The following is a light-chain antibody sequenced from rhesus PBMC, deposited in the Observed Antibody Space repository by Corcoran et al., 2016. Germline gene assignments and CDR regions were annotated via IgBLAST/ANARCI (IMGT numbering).Light chain of an antibody. CDR3: QQYSSSPRT. J-gene: IGKJ1*01. V-gene: IGKV1-22*01. CDR2: KAS. CDR1: QSISSW. Sequence: DIQMTQSPSSLSASVGDTVTITCRASQSISSWLDWYQQKPGKAPKLLIYKASSWQSGVPSRFSGSGSGTDVTLTISSLQSEDFATYYGQQYSSSPRTFGQGTKVEIK.